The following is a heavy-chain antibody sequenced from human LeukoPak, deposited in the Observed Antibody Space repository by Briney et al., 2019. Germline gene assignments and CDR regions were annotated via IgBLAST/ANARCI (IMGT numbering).Heavy chain of an antibody. Sequence: GGSLRLSCAASGFTFSSYGMHWVRQAPGKGLKWVAVISYDGSNKYYADSVKGRFTISRDNSKNTLYLQMNSLRAEDTAVYYCARASTNYYDSSGYYLEDYWGQGTLVTVSS. CDR3: ARASTNYYDSSGYYLEDY. V-gene: IGHV3-30*03. CDR2: ISYDGSNK. J-gene: IGHJ4*02. CDR1: GFTFSSYG. D-gene: IGHD3-22*01.